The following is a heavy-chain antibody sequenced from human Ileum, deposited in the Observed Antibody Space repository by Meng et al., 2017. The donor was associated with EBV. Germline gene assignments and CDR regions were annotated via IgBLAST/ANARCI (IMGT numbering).Heavy chain of an antibody. CDR1: GGSISSSSYY. Sequence: QLHLQEPGLGLVTPPETPSLTCTVSGGSISSSSYYWAWTRQPPGEGLEWIGSVVYSGTTYYTSSLKSRVSISVDTSKNQFSLKLSSVTAADTAVYYCARHHHSPTFDYWGQGTLVTVSS. J-gene: IGHJ4*02. D-gene: IGHD1-14*01. CDR2: VVYSGTT. V-gene: IGHV4-39*01. CDR3: ARHHHSPTFDY.